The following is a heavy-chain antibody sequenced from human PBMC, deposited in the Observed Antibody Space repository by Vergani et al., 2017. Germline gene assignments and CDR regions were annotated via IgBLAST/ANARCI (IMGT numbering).Heavy chain of an antibody. CDR3: ARAGYWNDVGY. CDR2: ISWNSGSI. Sequence: EVQLLESGGGLVQPGRSLRLSCAASGFTFDDYAMHWVRQAPGKGLEWVSGISWNSGSIGYADSVKGRFTISRDNAKNSLYLQMNSLRAEDTAVYYCARAGYWNDVGYWGQGTLVTVSS. V-gene: IGHV3-9*01. J-gene: IGHJ4*02. CDR1: GFTFDDYA. D-gene: IGHD1-1*01.